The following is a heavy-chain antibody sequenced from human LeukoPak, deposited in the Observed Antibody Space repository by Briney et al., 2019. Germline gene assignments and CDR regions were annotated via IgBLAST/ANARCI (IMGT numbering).Heavy chain of an antibody. CDR1: GFTVSSNY. CDR2: ISSSGSTI. V-gene: IGHV3-11*04. Sequence: GGSLRLSCAASGFTVSSNYMSWVRQAPGKGLEWVSYISSSGSTIYYADSVKGRFTISRDNAKNSLYLQTNSLRAEDTAVYYCASSPIAEYFQHWGQGTLVTVSS. CDR3: ASSPIAEYFQH. J-gene: IGHJ1*01.